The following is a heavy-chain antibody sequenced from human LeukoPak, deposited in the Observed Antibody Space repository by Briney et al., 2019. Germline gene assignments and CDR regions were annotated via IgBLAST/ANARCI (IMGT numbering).Heavy chain of an antibody. V-gene: IGHV4-34*01. CDR1: GGSFSGYY. Sequence: SETLSLTCAVYGGSFSGYYWSWIRQPPGKGLEWIGEINHSGSTNYNPSLKSRVTISVDTSKNQFSLKLSSVTAADTAVYYCARGADYDSSGYSPLGAFDIWGQGTMVTVSS. CDR3: ARGADYDSSGYSPLGAFDI. J-gene: IGHJ3*02. CDR2: INHSGST. D-gene: IGHD3-22*01.